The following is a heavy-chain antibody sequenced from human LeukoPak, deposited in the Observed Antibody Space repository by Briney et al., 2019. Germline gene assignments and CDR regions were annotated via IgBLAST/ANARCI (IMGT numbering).Heavy chain of an antibody. V-gene: IGHV4-59*01. CDR2: IYYSRST. CDR1: GGSISSYY. CDR3: ARRPVVGAWFDP. D-gene: IGHD3-22*01. Sequence: SETLSLTCTVSGGSISSYYWSWIRQPPGKGLEWIGYIYYSRSTNYNPSLKSRVTISVDTSKNQFSLKLSSVTAADTAVYYCARRPVVGAWFDPWGQGTQVTVSS. J-gene: IGHJ5*02.